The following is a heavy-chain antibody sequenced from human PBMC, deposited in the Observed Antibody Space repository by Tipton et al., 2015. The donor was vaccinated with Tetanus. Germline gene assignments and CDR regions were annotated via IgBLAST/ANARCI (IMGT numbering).Heavy chain of an antibody. CDR3: ASAYIVATRPYYFDY. Sequence: TLSLTCAVYGGSFSGYYWSWIRQPPGKGLEWIGEINHSGSTNYNPSLKSRVTISVDTSKNQFSLKLSSVTAADTAVYYCASAYIVATRPYYFDYWGQGTLVTVSS. D-gene: IGHD5-12*01. J-gene: IGHJ4*02. CDR1: GGSFSGYY. CDR2: INHSGST. V-gene: IGHV4-34*01.